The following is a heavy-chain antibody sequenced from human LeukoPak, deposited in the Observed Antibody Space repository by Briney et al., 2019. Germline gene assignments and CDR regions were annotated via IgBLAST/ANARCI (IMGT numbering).Heavy chain of an antibody. Sequence: ASVKVSCKASGCTFTSYSMNWVRQAPGQGLEWMGIINPSGGSASYAQKFQGRVTMTRDTSTSTVYMELSSLRSEDTAVYYCARDEISSNCNNEGIQHWGQGTLVTVSS. D-gene: IGHD2-2*01. V-gene: IGHV1-46*01. CDR2: INPSGGSA. CDR1: GCTFTSYS. CDR3: ARDEISSNCNNEGIQH. J-gene: IGHJ1*01.